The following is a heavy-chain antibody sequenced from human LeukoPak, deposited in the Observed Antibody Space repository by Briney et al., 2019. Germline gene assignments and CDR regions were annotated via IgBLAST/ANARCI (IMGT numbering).Heavy chain of an antibody. CDR2: ISSSSSTI. CDR1: GFTFSSYS. J-gene: IGHJ5*02. CDR3: ARDNKSGYLWFDP. D-gene: IGHD5-12*01. Sequence: GGSLRLSCAASGFTFSSYSMNWVRQAPGKGLEWVSYISSSSSTIYYADSVKGRFTISRDNAKNSLYLQMNSLRAEDTAVYYCARDNKSGYLWFDPWGQGTLVTVSS. V-gene: IGHV3-48*01.